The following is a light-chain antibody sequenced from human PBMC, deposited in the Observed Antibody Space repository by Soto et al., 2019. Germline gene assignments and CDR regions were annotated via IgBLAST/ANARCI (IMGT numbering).Light chain of an antibody. CDR1: QSVSSN. CDR2: GAS. CDR3: QQYNNWPPL. V-gene: IGKV3-15*01. J-gene: IGKJ5*01. Sequence: EIVMTQSPATLSVSPGERATLSCRASQSVSSNLAWYQQKPGQAPRLLIYGASTRATGIPARFSGSGSGTEFTLTISSLQSEDFAVYYCQQYNNWPPLFGQGTRLEMK.